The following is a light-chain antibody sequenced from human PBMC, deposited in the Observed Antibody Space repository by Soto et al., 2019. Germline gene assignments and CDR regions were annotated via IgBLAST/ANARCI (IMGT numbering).Light chain of an antibody. J-gene: IGLJ2*01. CDR2: EVS. V-gene: IGLV2-14*01. CDR1: SSDVGGYNY. CDR3: SSYTSSSTHVV. Sequence: QSALTRPASVSGSPGQSITISCTGTSSDVGGYNYVSWYQQHPGKAPKLMIYEVSNRPSGVSNRFSGSKSGNTASLTISGLQAEDEADYYCSSYTSSSTHVVFGVGTTLTVL.